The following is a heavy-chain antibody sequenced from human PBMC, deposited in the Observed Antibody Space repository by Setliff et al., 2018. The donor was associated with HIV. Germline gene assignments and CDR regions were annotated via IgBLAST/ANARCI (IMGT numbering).Heavy chain of an antibody. CDR1: GYTFSSYD. CDR3: ARARRDSYDRGRRNHYYIDV. D-gene: IGHD3-22*01. J-gene: IGHJ6*03. V-gene: IGHV1-8*02. Sequence: ASVKVSCKASGYTFSSYDINWVRQATGQGLEWMGWMNPNSGNTGYAQKFQGRVTMTRDTSIVTAYMELNNLKFEDTAVYYCARARRDSYDRGRRNHYYIDVWGKGTPVTISS. CDR2: MNPNSGNT.